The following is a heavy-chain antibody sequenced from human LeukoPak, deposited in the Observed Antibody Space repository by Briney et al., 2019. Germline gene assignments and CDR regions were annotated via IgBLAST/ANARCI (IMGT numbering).Heavy chain of an antibody. J-gene: IGHJ4*02. CDR2: ISGDGGNT. D-gene: IGHD2-21*01. CDR3: AKARLNRNYFDY. V-gene: IGHV3-43*02. Sequence: GGSLRLSCAASGFTFDDYAMHWVRQAPGKGLEWVSLISGDGGNTYYADSGKGRFTISRDNSKNSLYLQMNSLRTEDTALYYCAKARLNRNYFDYWGQGTLVTVSS. CDR1: GFTFDDYA.